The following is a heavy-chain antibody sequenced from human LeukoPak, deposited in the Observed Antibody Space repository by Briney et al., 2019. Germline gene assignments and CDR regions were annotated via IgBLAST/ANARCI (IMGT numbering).Heavy chain of an antibody. Sequence: GGSLRLSCAGSGFTFTSYSLNWVRQASGKGLELVSCISSHGNYIYYADSVKGRFTVSRDDATNSVFLQMNSLRAEDTGIYYCARDGQWDLTYYLDYWGQGILVTVSS. CDR2: ISSHGNYI. J-gene: IGHJ4*02. D-gene: IGHD1-26*01. CDR1: GFTFTSYS. CDR3: ARDGQWDLTYYLDY. V-gene: IGHV3-21*01.